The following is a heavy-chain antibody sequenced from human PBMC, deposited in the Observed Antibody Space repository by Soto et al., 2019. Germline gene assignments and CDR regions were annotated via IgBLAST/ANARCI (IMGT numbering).Heavy chain of an antibody. CDR3: ARGTRNYRFDP. Sequence: PSETLSLTCTVSGGSISSGDYYWSWIRQPPGKGLEWIGYIYYSGSTYHNPSLESRVTISVDTSKNQFSLKLSSVTAADTAVYYCARGTRNYRFDPWGQGTLVTVSS. CDR2: IYYSGST. V-gene: IGHV4-30-4*01. D-gene: IGHD1-7*01. CDR1: GGSISSGDYY. J-gene: IGHJ5*02.